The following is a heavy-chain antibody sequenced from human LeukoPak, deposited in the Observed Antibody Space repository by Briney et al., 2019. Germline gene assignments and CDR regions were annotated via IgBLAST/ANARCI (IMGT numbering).Heavy chain of an antibody. CDR2: IYYSGST. CDR1: GGSISSGGYY. Sequence: PSQTLSLTCTVSGGSISSGGYYWSWIRQHPGKGLEWIGYIYYSGSTYYNPSLKSRVTISVDTSKNQFPLKLSSVTAADTAVYYCARRRELPDAFDIWGQGTMVTVSS. CDR3: ARRRELPDAFDI. J-gene: IGHJ3*02. V-gene: IGHV4-31*03. D-gene: IGHD1-26*01.